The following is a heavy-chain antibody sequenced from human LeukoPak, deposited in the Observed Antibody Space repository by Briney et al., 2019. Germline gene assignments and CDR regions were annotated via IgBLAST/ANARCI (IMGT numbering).Heavy chain of an antibody. Sequence: ASVKVSCKASRYTFTGYYMHWVRQAPGQGLGWMGWINPNSGGTNYAQKFQGRVTMTRDTSISTAYMELSRLRSDDTAVYYCARDAGYTRKGDMDVWGKGTTVTVSS. D-gene: IGHD2-2*02. V-gene: IGHV1-2*02. CDR1: RYTFTGYY. CDR3: ARDAGYTRKGDMDV. J-gene: IGHJ6*03. CDR2: INPNSGGT.